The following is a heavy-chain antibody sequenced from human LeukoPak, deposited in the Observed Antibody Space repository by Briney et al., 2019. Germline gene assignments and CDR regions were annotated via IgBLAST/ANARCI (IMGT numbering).Heavy chain of an antibody. J-gene: IGHJ4*02. CDR2: IYYSGST. CDR1: GGSISSYY. Sequence: PSETLSLTCTVSGGSISSYYWSWIRQPPGKGLEWIGYIYYSGSTNYNPSLKSRVTISVDTSKNQFSLKLSSETAADTAVYYCARAACYYDSSGSLNENFDYWGQGTLVTVSS. V-gene: IGHV4-59*01. D-gene: IGHD3-22*01. CDR3: ARAACYYDSSGSLNENFDY.